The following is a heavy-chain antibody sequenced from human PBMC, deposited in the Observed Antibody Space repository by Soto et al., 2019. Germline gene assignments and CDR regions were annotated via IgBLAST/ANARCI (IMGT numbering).Heavy chain of an antibody. D-gene: IGHD4-17*01. CDR1: GGSISSYY. Sequence: SETLSLTCTVSGGSISSYYWSWIRQPPGKGLEWIGYIYYSGSTNYNPSLKSRVTISVDTSKNQFSLKLSSVTAADTAVYYCARSDYGDYLGWFDPWGLGTLVTVAS. CDR3: ARSDYGDYLGWFDP. V-gene: IGHV4-59*01. J-gene: IGHJ5*02. CDR2: IYYSGST.